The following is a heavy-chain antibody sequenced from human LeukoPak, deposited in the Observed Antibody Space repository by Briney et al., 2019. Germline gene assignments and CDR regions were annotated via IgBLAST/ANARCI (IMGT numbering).Heavy chain of an antibody. D-gene: IGHD3-10*01. V-gene: IGHV3-30-3*01. Sequence: GGSLRLSCAASGFTFRNYVIHWVRQAPGKGLEWVAVTSSDLNVKLYADSVKGRFTISRDNSRSALYLQMNSLRPEDTAIYYCAREGYYGSGSPPSLYFGYWGQGTLVTVSS. CDR1: GFTFRNYV. CDR3: AREGYYGSGSPPSLYFGY. J-gene: IGHJ4*02. CDR2: TSSDLNVK.